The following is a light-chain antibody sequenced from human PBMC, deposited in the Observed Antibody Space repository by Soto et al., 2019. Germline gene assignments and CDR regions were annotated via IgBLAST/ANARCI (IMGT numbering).Light chain of an antibody. CDR1: QSVASY. CDR3: QQCGT. Sequence: IPLSQSPASLSLSPGVRATLSCRASQSVASYLVWCQQKPGQATRLLIYDTSYRATGIPARFSGSGSGTDFTLTISSHDPEDLAVYYCQQCGTFGPGTKVDIK. J-gene: IGKJ3*01. CDR2: DTS. V-gene: IGKV3-11*01.